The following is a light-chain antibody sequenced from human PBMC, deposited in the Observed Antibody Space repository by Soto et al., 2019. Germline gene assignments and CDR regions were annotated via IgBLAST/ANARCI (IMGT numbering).Light chain of an antibody. CDR3: SSYAGNSRYV. Sequence: QSALTQPASVSGSPGQSIAISCTGTSSDVGGYNYVSWHQQHPGKAPKVLISVVSNRPSGVSNRFSGSKSGNTASLTVSGLQAEDEADYYCSSYAGNSRYVFGTGTKVTVL. V-gene: IGLV2-14*01. J-gene: IGLJ1*01. CDR2: VVS. CDR1: SSDVGGYNY.